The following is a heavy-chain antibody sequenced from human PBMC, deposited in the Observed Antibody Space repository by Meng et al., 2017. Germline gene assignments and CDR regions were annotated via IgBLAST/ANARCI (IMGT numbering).Heavy chain of an antibody. Sequence: HRRLRESGPGLVKPSETLSLTCTVSGGSSSSSSYYWGWIRQPPGKGLEWIGSIYYSGSTYYNPSLKSRVTISVDTSKNQFSLKLSSVTAADTAVYYCAREGIGYYGSGSYYFGYWGQGTLVTVSS. CDR3: AREGIGYYGSGSYYFGY. CDR1: GGSSSSSSYY. J-gene: IGHJ4*02. D-gene: IGHD3-10*01. CDR2: IYYSGST. V-gene: IGHV4-39*07.